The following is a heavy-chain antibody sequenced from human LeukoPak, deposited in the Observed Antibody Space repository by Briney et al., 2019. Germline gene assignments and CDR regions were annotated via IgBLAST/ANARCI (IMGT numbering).Heavy chain of an antibody. Sequence: GASVKVSCKAPGYTFTNFYTHWVRQAPGQGLEWMGWINPDSGDSNYTQHFQGRVTMTRDTSISTAYMELSRLRSDDTAVYYCARGSSNWSTRFHSWGQGTLVTVSS. J-gene: IGHJ4*02. D-gene: IGHD6-13*01. CDR2: INPDSGDS. CDR3: ARGSSNWSTRFHS. V-gene: IGHV1-2*02. CDR1: GYTFTNFY.